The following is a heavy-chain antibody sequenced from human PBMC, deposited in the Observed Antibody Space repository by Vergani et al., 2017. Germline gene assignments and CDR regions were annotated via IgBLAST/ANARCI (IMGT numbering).Heavy chain of an antibody. V-gene: IGHV2-70*15. D-gene: IGHD4-23*01. Sequence: QVTLRESGPALVKPTQTLTLTCTFSGLSLNASGMCVSWIRQPPGKALEWLARIDWDDDKYYSPSLKSRLTITKDTSKNQVVLTMTNMDPVDTATYYCAHRPLSRRGNQNWFDPWGQGTLVTVSS. J-gene: IGHJ5*02. CDR1: GLSLNASGMC. CDR3: AHRPLSRRGNQNWFDP. CDR2: IDWDDDK.